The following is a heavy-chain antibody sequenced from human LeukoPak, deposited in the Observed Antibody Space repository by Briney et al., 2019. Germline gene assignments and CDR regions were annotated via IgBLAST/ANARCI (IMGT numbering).Heavy chain of an antibody. V-gene: IGHV3-33*01. CDR2: IWYDGSNK. CDR3: AREYSSPSGIDY. Sequence: GGSLRLSCAASGFTFSSYGMHWVRQAPGKGLEWVAVIWYDGSNKYYADSVKGRFTISRDNSKNTLYLQMNSLRAEDTAVYYRAREYSSPSGIDYWGQGTLVTVSS. CDR1: GFTFSSYG. D-gene: IGHD6-6*01. J-gene: IGHJ4*02.